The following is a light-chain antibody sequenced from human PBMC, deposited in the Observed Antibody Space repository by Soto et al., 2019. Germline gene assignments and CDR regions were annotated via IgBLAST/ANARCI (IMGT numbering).Light chain of an antibody. CDR2: EGS. CDR1: SSDVGSYNL. Sequence: QSALTQPASVSGSPGQSITISCTGTSSDVGSYNLVSWYQQHPGKAPKLMIYEGSKRPSGVSNRFSGSKSGNTASLTISGLQAEHAADYYCCSYARSSTDVVFGGGTKLTVL. CDR3: CSYARSSTDVV. J-gene: IGLJ2*01. V-gene: IGLV2-23*01.